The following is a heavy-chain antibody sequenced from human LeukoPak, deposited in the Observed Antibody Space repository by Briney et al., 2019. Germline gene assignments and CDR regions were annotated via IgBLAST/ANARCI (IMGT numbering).Heavy chain of an antibody. J-gene: IGHJ5*02. D-gene: IGHD1-14*01. Sequence: GVLRLSCAASGFTFSSYSMNWVRQAPGKGLEWVSSISSSSSYIYYADSVKGRFTISRDNAKNSLYLQVNSLRAEDTAVYYCARSRIKSGNWFDPWGQGTLVTVSS. CDR3: ARSRIKSGNWFDP. CDR2: ISSSSSYI. V-gene: IGHV3-21*01. CDR1: GFTFSSYS.